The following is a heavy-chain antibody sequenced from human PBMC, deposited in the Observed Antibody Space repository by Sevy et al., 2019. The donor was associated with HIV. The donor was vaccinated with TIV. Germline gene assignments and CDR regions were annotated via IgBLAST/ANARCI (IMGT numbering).Heavy chain of an antibody. CDR3: HRVRVTTNFDY. D-gene: IGHD1-26*01. Sequence: GGFLRLSCAASGFIFSSYAMSWVRQAPGKGLEWVSGISGSGGSTYYADSVKGRFTISRDNFRKTQYLEMNSLRAEDTAVYYCHRVRVTTNFDYWGQGTLVTVSS. CDR1: GFIFSSYA. J-gene: IGHJ4*02. V-gene: IGHV3-23*01. CDR2: ISGSGGST.